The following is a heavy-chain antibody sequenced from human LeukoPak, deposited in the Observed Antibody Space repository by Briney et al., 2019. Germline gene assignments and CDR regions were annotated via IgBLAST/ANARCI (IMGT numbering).Heavy chain of an antibody. CDR2: INSDGSST. V-gene: IGHV3-74*01. J-gene: IGHJ4*02. CDR1: GFTFSSYW. CDR3: ARHATGDPFDY. Sequence: LAGGSLRLSCAASGFTFSSYWMHWVRQAPGKGLVWVSRINSDGSSTNYADSVKGRFTISRDNAKNTLYLQMNSLRAEDTAVYYCARHATGDPFDYWGQGTLVTVSS.